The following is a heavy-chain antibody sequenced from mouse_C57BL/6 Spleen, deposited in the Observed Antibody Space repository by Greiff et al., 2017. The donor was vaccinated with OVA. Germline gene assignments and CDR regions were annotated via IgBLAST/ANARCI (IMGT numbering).Heavy chain of an antibody. J-gene: IGHJ1*03. D-gene: IGHD2-1*01. Sequence: EVKLQESGGGLVKPGGSLKLSCAASGFTFSSYAMSWVRQTPEKRLEWVATISDGGSYTYYPDNVKGRFTISRDNAKNNLYLQMSHLKSEDTAMYYCAREDGNYERYFDVWGTGTTVTVSS. CDR2: ISDGGSYT. V-gene: IGHV5-4*01. CDR3: AREDGNYERYFDV. CDR1: GFTFSSYA.